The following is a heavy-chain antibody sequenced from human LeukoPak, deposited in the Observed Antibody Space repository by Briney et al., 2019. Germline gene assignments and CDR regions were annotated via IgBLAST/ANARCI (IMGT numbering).Heavy chain of an antibody. Sequence: SETLSLTCTVSGYSISSGYYWGWIRQPPGKWLEWIGSIYHSGSTYYNPSPKSRVTISVDTSKNQFSLKLSSVTAADTAVYYCARGGGGNSDYWGQGTLVTVSS. J-gene: IGHJ4*02. CDR3: ARGGGGNSDY. V-gene: IGHV4-38-2*02. D-gene: IGHD4-23*01. CDR1: GYSISSGYY. CDR2: IYHSGST.